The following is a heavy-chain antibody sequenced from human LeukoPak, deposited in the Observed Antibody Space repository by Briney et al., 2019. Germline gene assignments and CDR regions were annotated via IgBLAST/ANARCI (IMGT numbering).Heavy chain of an antibody. CDR3: AREGGDSGNFYAFDY. V-gene: IGHV3-21*01. CDR1: GFSFSSLR. Sequence: GGSLRLSCAASGFSFSSLRMNWVRQAPGKGLEWVSSISSSSNYIYYADSVKGRFTISRDNAKNSLYLQMNSLRAEDTAVYYCAREGGDSGNFYAFDYWGQGILVTVSP. CDR2: ISSSSNYI. J-gene: IGHJ4*02. D-gene: IGHD3-10*01.